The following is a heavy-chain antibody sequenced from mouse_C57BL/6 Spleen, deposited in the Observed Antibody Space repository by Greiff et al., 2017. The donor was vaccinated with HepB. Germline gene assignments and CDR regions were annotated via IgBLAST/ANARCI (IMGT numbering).Heavy chain of an antibody. D-gene: IGHD2-4*01. J-gene: IGHJ1*03. CDR3: ARDGDYGEDVYFDV. V-gene: IGHV5-4*01. CDR2: ISDGGSYT. Sequence: EVQRVESGGGLVKPGGSLKLSCAASGFTFSSYAMSWVRQTPEKRLEWVATISDGGSYTYYPDNVKGRFTISRDNAKNNLYLQMSHLKSEDTAMYYWARDGDYGEDVYFDVWGTGTTVTVSS. CDR1: GFTFSSYA.